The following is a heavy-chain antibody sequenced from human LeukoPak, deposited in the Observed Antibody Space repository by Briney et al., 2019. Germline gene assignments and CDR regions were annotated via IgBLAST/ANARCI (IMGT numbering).Heavy chain of an antibody. CDR3: AKDLKDVDTAMVDY. J-gene: IGHJ4*02. CDR2: ISGSGGST. CDR1: GFTFSSYA. Sequence: GGSLRLSCAASGFTFSSYAMSWVRQAPGKGLEWVSAISGSGGSTYYADSVKGRFTISRDNSKNTLYLQMNSLRAEDTAVYYCAKDLKDVDTAMVDYWGQGILVTVSS. V-gene: IGHV3-23*01. D-gene: IGHD5-18*01.